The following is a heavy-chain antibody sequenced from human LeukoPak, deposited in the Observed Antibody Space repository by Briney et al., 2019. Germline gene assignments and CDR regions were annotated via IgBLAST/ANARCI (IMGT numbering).Heavy chain of an antibody. CDR3: ARDLGRDYVVYPDAFDI. CDR2: IKEDGREK. V-gene: IGHV3-7*01. J-gene: IGHJ3*02. Sequence: GGSLRLSCVASGFTYSHNGMHWVRQAPGKGLEWVANIKEDGREKKYVDSVKDRFTISRDNTKNSVYLQMSGLRVDDTAVYYCARDLGRDYVVYPDAFDIWGQGTMVTVSS. D-gene: IGHD4-17*01. CDR1: GFTYSHNG.